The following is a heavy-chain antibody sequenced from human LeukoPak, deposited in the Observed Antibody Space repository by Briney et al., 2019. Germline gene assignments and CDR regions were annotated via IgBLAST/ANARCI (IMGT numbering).Heavy chain of an antibody. CDR2: ISSSTSYI. CDR3: ARGRDSIYTFDY. D-gene: IGHD4-11*01. V-gene: IGHV3-21*01. J-gene: IGHJ4*02. Sequence: PGGSLRLSCAASGFTFSSYSMNWVRQAPGKGLEWVSLISSSTSYIYYADSVKGRITISRDNAKNSLYLQMNRLRAEDTAMYYCARGRDSIYTFDYWGQGALVTVSS. CDR1: GFTFSSYS.